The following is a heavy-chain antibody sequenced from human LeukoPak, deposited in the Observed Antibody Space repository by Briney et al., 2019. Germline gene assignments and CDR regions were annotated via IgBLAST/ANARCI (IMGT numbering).Heavy chain of an antibody. V-gene: IGHV3-53*01. CDR1: GFTFSSYA. CDR2: IYSGGST. J-gene: IGHJ5*02. CDR3: ARDRDNGWFDP. Sequence: PGGSLRLSCAASGFTFSSYAMTWVRQAPGKGLEWVSVIYSGGSTYYADSVKGRFTISRDNSKNTLYLQMNSLRAEDTAVYYCARDRDNGWFDPWGQGTLVTVSS. D-gene: IGHD2-8*01.